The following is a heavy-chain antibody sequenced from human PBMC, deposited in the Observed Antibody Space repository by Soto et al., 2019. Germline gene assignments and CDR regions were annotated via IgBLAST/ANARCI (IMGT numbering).Heavy chain of an antibody. J-gene: IGHJ6*02. CDR2: IVVGSGNT. D-gene: IGHD2-15*01. Sequence: SVKVSCKASGFTFTSSAVQWVRQSRGQRLEWIGWIVVGSGNTNYAQKFQERVTITRDMSTSTAYMELSSLRSEDTAVYYCAADLDSRIFGMDVWGQGTTVTVSS. CDR1: GFTFTSSA. V-gene: IGHV1-58*01. CDR3: AADLDSRIFGMDV.